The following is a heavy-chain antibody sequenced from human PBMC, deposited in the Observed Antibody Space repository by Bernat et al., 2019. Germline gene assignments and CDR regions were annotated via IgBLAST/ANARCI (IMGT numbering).Heavy chain of an antibody. CDR3: AKSVYSSDNYGMDV. V-gene: IGHV3-30*02. CDR1: GFTFSSFG. CDR2: IRYDGSKK. Sequence: QVHLVESGGGVVQPWGSLRLSCAASGFTFSSFGMHWVRQAPGKGLEWVALIRYDGSKKYYADSVKGQVTISRDNSKNMLYLQMNSLRAEDTAVYYCAKSVYSSDNYGMDVWGQGTTVTVSS. J-gene: IGHJ6*02. D-gene: IGHD6-19*01.